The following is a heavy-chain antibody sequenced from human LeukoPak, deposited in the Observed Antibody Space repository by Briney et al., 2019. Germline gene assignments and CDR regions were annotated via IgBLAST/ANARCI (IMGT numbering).Heavy chain of an antibody. J-gene: IGHJ4*02. CDR1: GFSISSSA. D-gene: IGHD2-21*02. V-gene: IGHV3-23*05. Sequence: PGGSLRLSCAASGFSISSSAMNWVRQAPGKGLEWVSSINNVASHIYYAGSVRGRFTISRDNSKNTLYLQMNSLRAEDTAVYYCAKIHFSYCAGDCVDYWGQGTLVTVSS. CDR2: INNVASHI. CDR3: AKIHFSYCAGDCVDY.